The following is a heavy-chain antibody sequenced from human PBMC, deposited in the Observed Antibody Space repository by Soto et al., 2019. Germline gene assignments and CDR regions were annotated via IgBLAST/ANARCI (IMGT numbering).Heavy chain of an antibody. CDR1: GFTVSSNY. D-gene: IGHD2-8*01. Sequence: EVQLVESGGGWVQPGGSLRLSCAASGFTVSSNYMSWVRQAPGKGLEWVSVIYSGGSTYYADSVKGRFTISRHNSKNTLYLQMNSLRAEDTAVYYCARDLRMTKPDYYYCYMDVWGKGTTVTVSS. J-gene: IGHJ6*03. V-gene: IGHV3-53*04. CDR3: ARDLRMTKPDYYYCYMDV. CDR2: IYSGGST.